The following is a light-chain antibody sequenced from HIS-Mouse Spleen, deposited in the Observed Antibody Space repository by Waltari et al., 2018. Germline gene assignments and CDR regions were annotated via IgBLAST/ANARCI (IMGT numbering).Light chain of an antibody. Sequence: ELTQPPSVSVSPGQTARITCSGDALPKKYAYWYQQLPGTAPNLLIYGNSNRPSGVPDRFSGSKSCTSASLAITGLQAEDEADYYCQSYDSSLSGWVFGGGTKLTVL. CDR2: GNS. CDR3: QSYDSSLSGWV. V-gene: IGLV1-40*01. CDR1: DALPKKY. J-gene: IGLJ3*02.